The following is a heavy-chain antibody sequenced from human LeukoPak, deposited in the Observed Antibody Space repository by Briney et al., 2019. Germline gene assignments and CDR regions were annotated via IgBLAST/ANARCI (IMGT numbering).Heavy chain of an antibody. CDR1: GFTFSNFA. J-gene: IGHJ4*02. CDR2: VSYDGSYK. D-gene: IGHD3-22*01. Sequence: GGSLRLSCAATGFTFSNFAMHWVRQAPGKGLEWVAVVSYDGSYKYYADSVKGRFTISRDNSKNTLYLQMNSLKTDDTAVYYCTRIYSYYDSSGYFFDYWGQGTLVTVSS. V-gene: IGHV3-30*04. CDR3: TRIYSYYDSSGYFFDY.